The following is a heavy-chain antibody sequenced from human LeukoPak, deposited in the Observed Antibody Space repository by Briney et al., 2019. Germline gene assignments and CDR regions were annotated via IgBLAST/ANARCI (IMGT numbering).Heavy chain of an antibody. CDR2: ISGSGGGT. J-gene: IGHJ4*02. V-gene: IGHV3-23*01. D-gene: IGHD6-19*01. CDR3: AKYSSAFYDRYFDY. CDR1: GFTFNNYG. Sequence: PPGGSLRLSCAASGFTFNNYGMSWVRQAPGKGLEWVSGISGSGGGTYYADSVKGRFTISRDNSQNTLSLQMNSLRAEDTAVYYCAKYSSAFYDRYFDYWGQGTLVTVSS.